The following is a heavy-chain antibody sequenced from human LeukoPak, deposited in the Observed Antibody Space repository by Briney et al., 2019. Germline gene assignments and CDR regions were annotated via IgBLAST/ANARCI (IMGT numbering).Heavy chain of an antibody. V-gene: IGHV1-8*01. Sequence: ASVKVSCKASGYTFTSYDINWVRQATGQGLEWMGWMNPNSGNTGYAQKFQGRVTMTRNTSISTAYMELSRLRSEDTAVYYCARVWTYCTNGVCYTQFDYWGQGTLVTVSS. J-gene: IGHJ4*02. CDR1: GYTFTSYD. CDR2: MNPNSGNT. D-gene: IGHD2-8*01. CDR3: ARVWTYCTNGVCYTQFDY.